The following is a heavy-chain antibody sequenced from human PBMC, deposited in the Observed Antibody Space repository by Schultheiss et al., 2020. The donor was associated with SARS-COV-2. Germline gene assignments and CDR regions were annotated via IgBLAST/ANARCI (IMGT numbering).Heavy chain of an antibody. D-gene: IGHD3-22*01. CDR2: ISGSGGST. V-gene: IGHV3-23*01. J-gene: IGHJ4*02. CDR3: AKGGRGMIVVVITPIDY. CDR1: GFTFSSYA. Sequence: GGSLRLSCAASGFTFSSYAMSWVRQAPGKGLEWVSAISGSGGSTYYADSVKGRFTISRDNSKNTLYLQMNSLRAQDTAVYYCAKGGRGMIVVVITPIDYWGQGTLVTVSS.